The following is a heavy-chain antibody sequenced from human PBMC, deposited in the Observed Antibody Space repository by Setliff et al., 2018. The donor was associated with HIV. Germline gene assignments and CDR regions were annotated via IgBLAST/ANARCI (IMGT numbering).Heavy chain of an antibody. V-gene: IGHV3-30*02. Sequence: LRLSCAASGFTFSSYGMHWVRQAPGKGLEWVAFIRYDGSNKYYADSVKGRFTISRDNSKNTLYLQMNSLRAEDTAVYYCAKDHWYYYDSSGYAFDIWGQGTMVTV. D-gene: IGHD3-22*01. CDR3: AKDHWYYYDSSGYAFDI. CDR1: GFTFSSYG. J-gene: IGHJ3*02. CDR2: IRYDGSNK.